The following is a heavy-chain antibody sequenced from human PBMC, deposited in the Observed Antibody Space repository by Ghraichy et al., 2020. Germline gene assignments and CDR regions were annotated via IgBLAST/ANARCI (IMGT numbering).Heavy chain of an antibody. Sequence: GGSLRLSEAACAFACSTFTFSWVVRPPGLGLEWVSSISSSSSYIYYADSVKGRFTISRDNAKNSLYLQMNSLRAEDTAVYYCARDPDGSGNLGGQGTLVTVSS. V-gene: IGHV3-21*01. CDR1: AFACSTFT. CDR3: ARDPDGSGNL. D-gene: IGHD3-10*01. J-gene: IGHJ4*02. CDR2: ISSSSSYI.